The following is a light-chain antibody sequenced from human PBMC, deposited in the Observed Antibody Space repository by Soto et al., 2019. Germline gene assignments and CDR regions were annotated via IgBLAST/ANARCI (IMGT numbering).Light chain of an antibody. Sequence: EIVLTQSPATLSLSPGERATLSCRASQSVGSYLAWYQQKFGQAPRLLIYDASNRATGIPARFSGSGSATDFTLTIRRLEPDDFAVYYCQKYGSFWTFGQGTKVDIK. V-gene: IGKV3-11*01. CDR3: QKYGSFWT. CDR1: QSVGSY. J-gene: IGKJ1*01. CDR2: DAS.